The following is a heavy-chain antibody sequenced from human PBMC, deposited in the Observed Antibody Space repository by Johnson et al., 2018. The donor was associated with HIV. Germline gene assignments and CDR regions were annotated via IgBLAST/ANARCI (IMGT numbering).Heavy chain of an antibody. V-gene: IGHV3-30-3*01. D-gene: IGHD4-11*01. CDR1: GFTFSSYP. CDR3: ARERGYYGNPTFDI. Sequence: QVLLVESGGGVVQPGRSLRLSCAASGFTFSSYPLHWVRQAPGKGLEWVAVLSYDGSNKFYTDSVKGRFSISRDNSKNTLYLQMNSLRTEDTAVYYCARERGYYGNPTFDIWGKGTMVTVAS. J-gene: IGHJ3*02. CDR2: LSYDGSNK.